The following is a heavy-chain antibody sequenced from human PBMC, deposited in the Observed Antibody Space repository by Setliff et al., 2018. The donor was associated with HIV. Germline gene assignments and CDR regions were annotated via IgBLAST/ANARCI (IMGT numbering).Heavy chain of an antibody. CDR1: GGPISSGSYY. D-gene: IGHD3-22*01. Sequence: SETLSLTCTVSGGPISSGSYYWSWIRQPAGKGLEWIWLIYTSGRTNYNPSLKSRVTISVDTSKNQFSLNLSSVTAADTAVYYCASLFHDTSAPWLYYFDHWGQGTLVTVSS. CDR3: ASLFHDTSAPWLYYFDH. J-gene: IGHJ4*02. V-gene: IGHV4-61*02. CDR2: IYTSGRT.